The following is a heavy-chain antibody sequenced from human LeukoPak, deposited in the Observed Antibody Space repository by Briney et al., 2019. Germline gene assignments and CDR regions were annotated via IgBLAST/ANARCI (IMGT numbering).Heavy chain of an antibody. V-gene: IGHV1-69*13. CDR2: ITPIFGTA. CDR3: ARAYGGNSAYFDY. D-gene: IGHD4-23*01. CDR1: GGTFSSYA. J-gene: IGHJ4*02. Sequence: SVKVSCKASGGTFSSYAISWVRQAPGQGLEWMGGITPIFGTANYAQKFQGRVTITADESTSTAYMELSSLRSEDTAVYYCARAYGGNSAYFDYRGQGTLVTVSS.